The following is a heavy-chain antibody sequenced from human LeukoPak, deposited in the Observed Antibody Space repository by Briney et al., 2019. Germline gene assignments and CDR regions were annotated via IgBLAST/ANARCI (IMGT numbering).Heavy chain of an antibody. V-gene: IGHV4-59*01. CDR3: ARSLYSGSFTWFDP. J-gene: IGHJ5*02. Sequence: PSETLSLTCTVSGGSISSYYWSWIRQPPGKGLEWIGYIYYSGSTNYNPSLKSRVTISVDTSKNQFSLKLSSVTAADTAVYYCARSLYSGSFTWFDPWGQGTLVTVSS. CDR1: GGSISSYY. D-gene: IGHD1-26*01. CDR2: IYYSGST.